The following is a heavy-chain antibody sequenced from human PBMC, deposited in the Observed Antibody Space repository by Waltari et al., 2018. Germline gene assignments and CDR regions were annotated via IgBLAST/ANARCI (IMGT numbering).Heavy chain of an antibody. CDR1: GFTFSSYA. Sequence: EVQLVESGGGLVQPGGSLRHSCAASGFTFSSYAMHCVRQSPGTGREWVSYMSSSGSTIYYADSVKGRYTISRDNAKNSLYLQMNSLRAEDTAVYYCARGGDIVVVVAATQGPFDYWGQGTLVTVSS. CDR3: ARGGDIVVVVAATQGPFDY. CDR2: MSSSGSTI. D-gene: IGHD2-15*01. J-gene: IGHJ4*02. V-gene: IGHV3-48*03.